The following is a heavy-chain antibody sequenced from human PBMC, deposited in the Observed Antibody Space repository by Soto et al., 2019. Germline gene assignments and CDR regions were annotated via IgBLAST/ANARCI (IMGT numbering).Heavy chain of an antibody. V-gene: IGHV3-30*18. CDR3: VKDSSPGGYFDS. D-gene: IGHD2-15*01. J-gene: IGHJ4*02. Sequence: QVQLVESGGGVVHPGRSLRLSCAVSGFTFRNFGMHWVRQAPGKGLEWVAVISYDGSEKYYAESVKGRFTVFRDNYKNTLSLQMNSLRSDKTAVYYCVKDSSPGGYFDSWGQGTLVTVSS. CDR2: ISYDGSEK. CDR1: GFTFRNFG.